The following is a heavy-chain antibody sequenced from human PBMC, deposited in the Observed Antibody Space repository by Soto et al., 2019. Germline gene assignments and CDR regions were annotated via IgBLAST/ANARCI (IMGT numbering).Heavy chain of an antibody. V-gene: IGHV5-51*03. CDR2: IHPGDSDT. Sequence: EVQLVQSGAEVKKAGESLKISCQVSGYSFTNYWVGWVRQIPGRGLEWMGIIHPGDSDTRYSPFFQGQVTISADKSISTAYLQWSSLKASDTAMFYCARHNRYSSTWFEGWFDPWGQGTLVTVSS. J-gene: IGHJ5*02. CDR1: GYSFTNYW. CDR3: ARHNRYSSTWFEGWFDP. D-gene: IGHD6-13*01.